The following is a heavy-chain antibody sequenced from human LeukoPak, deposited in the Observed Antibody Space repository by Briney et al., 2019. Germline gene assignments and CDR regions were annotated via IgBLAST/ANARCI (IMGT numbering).Heavy chain of an antibody. V-gene: IGHV4-59*01. CDR3: AREYCSGGNCPIDY. Sequence: PSETLSLTCTVSGYSISSYYWSWIRQPPGKGLEWIGYIYYSGSTNYNPSLRSRVIISIDTSKNQFSLKLSSVTAADTAVYYCAREYCSGGNCPIDYWGQGTLVTVSS. J-gene: IGHJ4*02. CDR1: GYSISSYY. D-gene: IGHD2-15*01. CDR2: IYYSGST.